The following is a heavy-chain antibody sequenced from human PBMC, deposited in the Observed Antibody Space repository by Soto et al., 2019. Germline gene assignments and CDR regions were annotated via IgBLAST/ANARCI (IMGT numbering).Heavy chain of an antibody. CDR2: ISGSGGST. J-gene: IGHJ5*02. CDR3: AKDRGSGSHDCWFDP. D-gene: IGHD3-10*01. V-gene: IGHV3-23*01. CDR1: GFTFSSYA. Sequence: EVQLLESGGGLVQPGGSLRLSCAASGFTFSSYAMSWVRQAPGKGLEWVSAISGSGGSTYYADSVKGRFTISRDNSKNALYLQMSSLRAEDTAVYYCAKDRGSGSHDCWFDPWGQGTLVTVSS.